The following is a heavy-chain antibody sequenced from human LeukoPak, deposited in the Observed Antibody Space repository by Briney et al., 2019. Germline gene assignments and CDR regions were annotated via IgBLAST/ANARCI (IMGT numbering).Heavy chain of an antibody. CDR1: GFTFSSYA. D-gene: IGHD5-24*01. Sequence: GGSLRLSCAASGFTFSSYAMSWVRQAPGKGLEWVSAISGDGGSKYYADSVKGRFTISRDNSKNTLYLQMNSLRAEDTAVYYCERSEAGERWLQPFDSWGQGTLVTVSS. CDR2: ISGDGGSK. V-gene: IGHV3-23*01. CDR3: ERSEAGERWLQPFDS. J-gene: IGHJ5*01.